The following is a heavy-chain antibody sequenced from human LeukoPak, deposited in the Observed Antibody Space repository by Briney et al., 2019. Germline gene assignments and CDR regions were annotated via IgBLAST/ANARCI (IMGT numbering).Heavy chain of an antibody. Sequence: GSLRLSCEASGFTFSHYWMTWVRQAPGKGLEWVAQINQDGSEEYYMDPVKARFTISRDNAKNSVFLQMNSLRAEDTAVYYCVRDGGVSGYDLLDYWGQGTLVTVSS. CDR2: INQDGSEE. V-gene: IGHV3-7*01. J-gene: IGHJ4*02. CDR1: GFTFSHYW. CDR3: VRDGGVSGYDLLDY. D-gene: IGHD5-12*01.